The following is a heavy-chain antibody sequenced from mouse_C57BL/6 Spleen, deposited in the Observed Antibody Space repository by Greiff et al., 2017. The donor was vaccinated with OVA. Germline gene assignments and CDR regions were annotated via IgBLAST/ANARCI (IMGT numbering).Heavy chain of an antibody. CDR3: TTWGTTVVATGYCAMDY. Sequence: VQLQQSGAELVRPGASVKLSCTASGFNIKDDYMHWVKQRPEQGLEWIGWIDPENGDTEYASKFQGKATITADTSSNTAYLQLSSLTSEDTAVYYCTTWGTTVVATGYCAMDYWGQGTSVTVSS. CDR2: IDPENGDT. CDR1: GFNIKDDY. V-gene: IGHV14-4*01. D-gene: IGHD1-1*01. J-gene: IGHJ4*01.